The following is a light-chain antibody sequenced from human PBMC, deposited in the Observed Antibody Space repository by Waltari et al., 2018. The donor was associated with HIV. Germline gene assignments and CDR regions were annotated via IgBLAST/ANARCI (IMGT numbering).Light chain of an antibody. CDR2: YYD. Sequence: QSVLTQPPSVSEAPRQRVTISCSGSISNIGTNAVNWYQQLPGKAPKLLILYYDLLASGVSDRCSGSKSGTSASLAISGLQSEDEADYYCAAWDDSLNGPLFGGGTKLTVL. V-gene: IGLV1-36*01. J-gene: IGLJ2*01. CDR3: AAWDDSLNGPL. CDR1: ISNIGTNA.